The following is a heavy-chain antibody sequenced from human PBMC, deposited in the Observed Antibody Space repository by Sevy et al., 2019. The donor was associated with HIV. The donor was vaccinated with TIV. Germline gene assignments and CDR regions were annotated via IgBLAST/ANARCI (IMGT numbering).Heavy chain of an antibody. V-gene: IGHV3-30*02. CDR1: GFSFSSYG. D-gene: IGHD4-17*01. CDR3: VKGPHPAVTTSYGMDV. J-gene: IGHJ6*02. CDR2: IRHDGSTK. Sequence: GESLRLSCAASGFSFSSYGMHWVRQAPGKGLEWVTFIRHDGSTKYYVDSVRGRFTISRDNSKSTLYLQMNSLRREDTAVYYCVKGPHPAVTTSYGMDVWGQGTTVTVSS.